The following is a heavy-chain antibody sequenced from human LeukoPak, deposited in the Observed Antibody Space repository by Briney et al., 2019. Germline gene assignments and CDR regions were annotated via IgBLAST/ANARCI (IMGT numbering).Heavy chain of an antibody. J-gene: IGHJ4*02. D-gene: IGHD4-11*01. CDR2: IYYSGST. CDR1: GGSISSYY. V-gene: IGHV4-59*01. Sequence: PSETLSLTCTVSGGSISSYYWSWIRQPPGKGLEWIGYIYYSGSTNYNPSLKSRVTISVDTSKNQFSLKLSSVTAADTAVYYCARYDYSMDFFEYWGQGTLVTVSS. CDR3: ARYDYSMDFFEY.